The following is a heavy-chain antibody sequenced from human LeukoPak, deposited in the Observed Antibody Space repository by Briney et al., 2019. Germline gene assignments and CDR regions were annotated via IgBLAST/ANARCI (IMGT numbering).Heavy chain of an antibody. D-gene: IGHD6-19*01. CDR3: AKGTVAASGTFEY. J-gene: IGHJ4*02. Sequence: GGSLRLSCATSGFTFISYAISWVRQAPGKGLEWVSTISASGGNAYYADSVKGRFTMSRDNSKNTLYLQMNSLRAEDTAVYYCAKGTVAASGTFEYWGQGTLVTVSS. V-gene: IGHV3-23*01. CDR2: ISASGGNA. CDR1: GFTFISYA.